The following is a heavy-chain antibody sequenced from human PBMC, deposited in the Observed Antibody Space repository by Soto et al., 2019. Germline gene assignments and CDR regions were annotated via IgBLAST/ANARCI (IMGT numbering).Heavy chain of an antibody. V-gene: IGHV3-73*02. J-gene: IGHJ4*01. CDR3: TSTPAVAGTLD. D-gene: IGHD6-19*01. Sequence: EVQLVESGGGLVQPGESLKLSCAASGFTFSASGMHWVRQASGKGLEWVGRIRSKANNYETAYAASVKGRITISRDDSKNTAYLQMNALKTEDTAVYYCTSTPAVAGTLDWGHGNLVSVSS. CDR1: GFTFSASG. CDR2: IRSKANNYET.